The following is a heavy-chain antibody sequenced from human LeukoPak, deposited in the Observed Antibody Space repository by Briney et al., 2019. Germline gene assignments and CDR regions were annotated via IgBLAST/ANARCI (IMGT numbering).Heavy chain of an antibody. J-gene: IGHJ3*01. V-gene: IGHV3-30*04. CDR2: ISYDGSNK. Sequence: PGGSLRLSCAASGFTFSGYAMYWVGQAPGKWLEWVAVISYDGSNKYYADCVKGRFTISRDNSKNTLYLQMNSLRAEDTAVYYCVRYGRRANDQPFDVWGQGTMVTVSS. CDR1: GFTFSGYA. D-gene: IGHD1-1*01. CDR3: VRYGRRANDQPFDV.